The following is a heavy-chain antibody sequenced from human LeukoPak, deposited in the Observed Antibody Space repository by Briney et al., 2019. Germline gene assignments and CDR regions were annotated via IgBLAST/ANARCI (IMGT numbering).Heavy chain of an antibody. D-gene: IGHD3-10*01. CDR3: ARDQLLWFGSAGMDV. CDR2: IKQDGSEK. Sequence: GGSLRLSCAASGFTVSSNYMSWVRQAPGKGLEWVANIKQDGSEKYYVDSVKGRFTISRDNAKNSLYLQMNSLRAEDTAVYYCARDQLLWFGSAGMDVWGQGTTVTVSS. V-gene: IGHV3-7*01. J-gene: IGHJ6*02. CDR1: GFTVSSNY.